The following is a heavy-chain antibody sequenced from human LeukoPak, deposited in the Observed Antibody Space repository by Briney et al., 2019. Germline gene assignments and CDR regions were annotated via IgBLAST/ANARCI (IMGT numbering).Heavy chain of an antibody. Sequence: GGSLXISCKGSGYSFTSYWIGWGRQMPGKGLEGMGIIYPGDSDTRYSPSCEGQVTISAEKCISTTYLEWSSLEASDTAMYYCARHDMTTSEYYFDYWGQGTLVTVSS. J-gene: IGHJ4*02. CDR3: ARHDMTTSEYYFDY. CDR1: GYSFTSYW. V-gene: IGHV5-51*01. CDR2: IYPGDSDT. D-gene: IGHD3-16*01.